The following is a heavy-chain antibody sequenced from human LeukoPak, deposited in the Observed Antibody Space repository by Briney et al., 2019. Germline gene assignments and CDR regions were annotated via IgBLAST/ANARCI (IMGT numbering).Heavy chain of an antibody. V-gene: IGHV4-59*08. CDR3: ARWGGYDSSGYYRFDY. D-gene: IGHD3-22*01. CDR2: IYYSGST. J-gene: IGHJ4*02. Sequence: SETLSLTCTVSGGSISSYYWSWIRQSPRQGLEWIGDIYYSGSTNYNPSLKSRVTISVDTSKNQFSLKLSSVTAADTAVYYCARWGGYDSSGYYRFDYWGQGTLVTVSS. CDR1: GGSISSYY.